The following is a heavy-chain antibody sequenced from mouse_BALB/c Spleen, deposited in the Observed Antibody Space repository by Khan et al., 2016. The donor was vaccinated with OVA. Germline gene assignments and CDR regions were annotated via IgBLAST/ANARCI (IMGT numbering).Heavy chain of an antibody. V-gene: IGHV3-2*02. CDR1: GYSITSDYA. J-gene: IGHJ4*01. CDR2: ISSSGST. Sequence: EVQLVESGPGLVKPSQSLSLTCTVTGYSITSDYAWNWIRQFPENKLEWMGYISSSGSTNYTPALKSRISIIRDTSKNQFFLQLNSLTTEDTATYYCARDGSRYNYAMDYWGQGTSVTVSS. CDR3: ARDGSRYNYAMDY. D-gene: IGHD2-3*01.